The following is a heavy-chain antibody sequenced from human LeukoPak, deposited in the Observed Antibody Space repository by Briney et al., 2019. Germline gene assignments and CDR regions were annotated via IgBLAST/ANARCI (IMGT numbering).Heavy chain of an antibody. D-gene: IGHD3-22*01. CDR1: GYTFTSYD. CDR2: MNPNSGNT. Sequence: ASVKVSCKASGYTFTSYDINWVRQATGQGLEWMVWMNPNSGNTGYAQKFQGRVTMTRYTSISTAYMELSSLRSEDTAVYYCARGMGSGSYSAAYYFDYWGQGTLVTVSS. J-gene: IGHJ4*02. CDR3: ARGMGSGSYSAAYYFDY. V-gene: IGHV1-8*01.